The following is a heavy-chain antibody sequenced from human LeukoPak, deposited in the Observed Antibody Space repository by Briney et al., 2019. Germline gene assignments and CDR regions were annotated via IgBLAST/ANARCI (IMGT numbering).Heavy chain of an antibody. V-gene: IGHV1-69*06. CDR3: ARDSRYSSSWAMGFDP. J-gene: IGHJ5*02. Sequence: SVKVSCKASGGTFNIYAISWVRQAPGQGLEWMGGIIPIFGTANYAQKFQGRVTITADKSTSTAYMELSSLRSEDTAVYYCARDSRYSSSWAMGFDPWGQGTLVTVSS. CDR2: IIPIFGTA. CDR1: GGTFNIYA. D-gene: IGHD6-13*01.